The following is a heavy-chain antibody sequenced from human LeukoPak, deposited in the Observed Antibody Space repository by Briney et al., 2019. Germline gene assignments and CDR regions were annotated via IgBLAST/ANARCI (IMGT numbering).Heavy chain of an antibody. Sequence: GSLRLSCAASGFTLSSYAMHWVRQAPGKGLEWVAVVSYDGSNKYYADSVKGRFTISRDNSKNTLYLQMNSLRAEDTAVYYCASLEMATSLPDYWGQGTLVTVSS. CDR3: ASLEMATSLPDY. D-gene: IGHD5-24*01. J-gene: IGHJ4*02. V-gene: IGHV3-30*14. CDR2: VSYDGSNK. CDR1: GFTLSSYA.